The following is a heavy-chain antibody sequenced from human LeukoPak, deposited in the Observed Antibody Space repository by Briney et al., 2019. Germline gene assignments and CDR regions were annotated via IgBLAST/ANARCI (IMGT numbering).Heavy chain of an antibody. Sequence: ASVKVSCKASGYTFTGYYMHWVRQAPGQGLEWMGWINPNSGGTNYAQKFQGRVTMTRDTSISTAYMELSRLRSDDTAAYYCATVTTYFDAFDIWGQGTMVTVSS. V-gene: IGHV1-2*02. CDR3: ATVTTYFDAFDI. CDR1: GYTFTGYY. J-gene: IGHJ3*02. CDR2: INPNSGGT. D-gene: IGHD4-17*01.